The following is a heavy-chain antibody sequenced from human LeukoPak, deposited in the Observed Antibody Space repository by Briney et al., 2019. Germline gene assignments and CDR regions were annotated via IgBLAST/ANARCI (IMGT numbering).Heavy chain of an antibody. CDR3: ARDGGYSSSSWYYYFDY. CDR1: GYTFSSYA. Sequence: GGSLRLSCAASGYTFSSYAMHWVRQAPGKGLEWVAVISYDGSNKYYADSVKGRFTISRDNSKNTLYLQMNSLRAEDMAVYYCARDGGYSSSSWYYYFDYWGQGTLVTVSS. D-gene: IGHD6-13*01. V-gene: IGHV3-30*01. J-gene: IGHJ4*02. CDR2: ISYDGSNK.